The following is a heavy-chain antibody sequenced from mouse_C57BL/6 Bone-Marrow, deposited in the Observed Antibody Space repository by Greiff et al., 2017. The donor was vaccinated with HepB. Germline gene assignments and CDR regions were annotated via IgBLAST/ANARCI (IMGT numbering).Heavy chain of an antibody. CDR1: GYTFTSYW. CDR2: IHPNSGST. Sequence: QVQLKQSGAELVKPGASVELSCKASGYTFTSYWMHWVKQRPGQGLEWIGMIHPNSGSTNYNEKFKSKATLTVDKSSSTAYMQLSSLTSEDSAVYYCARSLYYYGRRDFDVWGTGTTVTVSS. V-gene: IGHV1-64*01. D-gene: IGHD1-1*01. CDR3: ARSLYYYGRRDFDV. J-gene: IGHJ1*03.